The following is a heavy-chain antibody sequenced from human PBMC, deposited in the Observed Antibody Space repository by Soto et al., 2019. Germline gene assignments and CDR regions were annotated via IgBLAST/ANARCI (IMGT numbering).Heavy chain of an antibody. J-gene: IGHJ6*02. CDR1: GFSFSDHY. Sequence: QVQLVESGGGLVKPGGSLRLSCAASGFSFSDHYMSWIRQAPGRGLEWVSYISTTGNTINYADSVKGRFTISRDNAKNSLYLQMNSLRVEDTAVYYCARDVPPTSDTTCYGLDVWGQGTTVTVSS. CDR3: ARDVPPTSDTTCYGLDV. V-gene: IGHV3-11*01. D-gene: IGHD2-2*01. CDR2: ISTTGNTI.